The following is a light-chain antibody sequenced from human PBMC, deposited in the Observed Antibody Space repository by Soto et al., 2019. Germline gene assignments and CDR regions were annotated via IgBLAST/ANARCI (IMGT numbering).Light chain of an antibody. Sequence: QSVLTQPASVSGSPGQSITISCTGNSSDVGSYNLVSWYQQHPGRAPKLMIYEVSKRPSGVSNRFSGSKSGNTASLTISGLQAEFLIDCYCCSYARNSSPALGT. CDR1: SSDVGSYNL. CDR2: EVS. CDR3: CSYARNSSPA. J-gene: IGLJ1*01. V-gene: IGLV2-23*02.